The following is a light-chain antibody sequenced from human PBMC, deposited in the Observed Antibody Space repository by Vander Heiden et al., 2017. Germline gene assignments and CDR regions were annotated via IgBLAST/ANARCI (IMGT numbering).Light chain of an antibody. CDR3: QAWDSATEV. CDR1: KLGDKY. V-gene: IGLV3-1*01. J-gene: IGLJ2*01. CDR2: QDN. Sequence: SYELTQPPSVSVSPGQTASITCSGDKLGDKYACWYQQKPGQSPVVVIYQDNKRPSGIPGRFSGSNSGNTATLTISGTQAMDEADYYCQAWDSATEVFGGGTKLTV.